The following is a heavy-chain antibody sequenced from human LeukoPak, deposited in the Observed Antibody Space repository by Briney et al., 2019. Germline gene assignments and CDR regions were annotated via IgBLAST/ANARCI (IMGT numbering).Heavy chain of an antibody. CDR1: GGSFSGYY. CDR2: INHSGST. Sequence: SETLSLTCAVYGGSFSGYYWGWIRQPPGKGLEWIGEINHSGSTNYSPSLKSRVTISVDTSKNQFSLKLSSVTAADTAVYYCAIGYSTVTPDYWGQGTLVTVSS. J-gene: IGHJ4*02. V-gene: IGHV4-34*01. D-gene: IGHD4-17*01. CDR3: AIGYSTVTPDY.